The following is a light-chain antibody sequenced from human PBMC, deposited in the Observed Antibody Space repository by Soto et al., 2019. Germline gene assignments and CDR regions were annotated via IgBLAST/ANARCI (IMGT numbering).Light chain of an antibody. CDR3: HQYGTSPIT. CDR2: RTS. J-gene: IGKJ5*01. Sequence: EFVLTQSPGTLSLSPGERATLSCRASQTVSSSNLAWYQQKPGQAPRLLMFRTSSRATGFPARFSGSGSGTDFTLTISRLEPEDFAVYYCHQYGTSPITFGQGTRLEIK. V-gene: IGKV3-20*01. CDR1: QTVSSSN.